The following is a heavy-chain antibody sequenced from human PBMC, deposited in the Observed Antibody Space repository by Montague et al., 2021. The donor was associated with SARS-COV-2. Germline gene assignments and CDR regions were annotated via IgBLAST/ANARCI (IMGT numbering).Heavy chain of an antibody. CDR1: GGSTASHY. CDR3: ARGRAFDP. CDR2: VYYNGDT. V-gene: IGHV4-59*08. Sequence: SETLSLTCTVSGGSTASHYWNWIRQSPGKRPEWIGYVYYNGDTKYNPSLQSRVTISIGTSENQFSLRLNSVTAADTAVYFCARGRAFDPWGRGRLVTVSS. J-gene: IGHJ3*01.